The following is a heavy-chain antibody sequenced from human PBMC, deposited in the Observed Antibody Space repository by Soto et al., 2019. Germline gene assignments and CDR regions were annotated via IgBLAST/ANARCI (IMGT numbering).Heavy chain of an antibody. J-gene: IGHJ4*02. CDR3: ARLNVGPPPGSSGILTGCLDY. CDR1: GYSFTSYW. Sequence: GESLKISCKGSGYSFTSYWIGWVRQMPGKGLEWMGIIYPGDSDTRYSPSFQGQVTISADKSISTAYLQWSSLKASDTAMYYCARLNVGPPPGSSGILTGCLDYWGQGTLVTVSS. CDR2: IYPGDSDT. D-gene: IGHD3-9*01. V-gene: IGHV5-51*01.